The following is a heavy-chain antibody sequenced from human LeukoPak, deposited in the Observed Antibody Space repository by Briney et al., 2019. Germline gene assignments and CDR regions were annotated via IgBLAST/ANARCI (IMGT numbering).Heavy chain of an antibody. V-gene: IGHV4-59*08. CDR1: GGSISSYY. Sequence: KPSETLSLTCTVSGGSISSYYWSWIRQPPGKGLEWIGYIYYSGSTNYNPSLKSRVTISVDTSKNQFSLKLSSVTAADTAVYYCARSPRWLQLDYWGQGTLVTVSS. D-gene: IGHD5-24*01. CDR2: IYYSGST. J-gene: IGHJ4*02. CDR3: ARSPRWLQLDY.